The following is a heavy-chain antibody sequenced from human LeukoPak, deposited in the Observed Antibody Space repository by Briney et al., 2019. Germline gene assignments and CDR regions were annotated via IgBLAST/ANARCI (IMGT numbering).Heavy chain of an antibody. CDR3: ARSYCSSISCRFDY. D-gene: IGHD2-2*01. V-gene: IGHV1-8*01. CDR1: GYTFTSYD. CDR2: MNPNSGNT. Sequence: ASVKVSCKASGYTFTSYDINWVRQATGQGLEWMGWMNPNSGNTGYAQKLQGRVTMTRNTSISTAYMELSSQRSEDTAVYYCARSYCSSISCRFDYWGQGTLVTVSS. J-gene: IGHJ4*02.